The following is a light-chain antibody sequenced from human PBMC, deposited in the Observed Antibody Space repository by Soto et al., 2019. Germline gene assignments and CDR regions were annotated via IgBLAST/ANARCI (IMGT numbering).Light chain of an antibody. Sequence: QSALTQPASVSGSPGQSITISCTGTSSDVGGYNYVSWYQHHPGKAPKLIIFDVSNRPSGISNRFSGSKSGNTASLTISGLQAEDEAHYYCISYTSSSPYVFGTGTKVTV. CDR1: SSDVGGYNY. V-gene: IGLV2-14*03. J-gene: IGLJ1*01. CDR3: ISYTSSSPYV. CDR2: DVS.